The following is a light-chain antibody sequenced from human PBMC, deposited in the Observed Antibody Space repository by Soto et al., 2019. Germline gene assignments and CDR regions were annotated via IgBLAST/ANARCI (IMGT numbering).Light chain of an antibody. J-gene: IGLJ1*01. V-gene: IGLV2-14*03. CDR3: CSYTSTKQL. Sequence: QSVLTQPASVSGSPGQSITISCTGTSSDVGGYNYVSWYQQHPDKAPKLMIYDVSNRPSGVSNRFSGSKSGNTASLTISGLQAEDEADYYCCSYTSTKQLFGTGTKVTVL. CDR2: DVS. CDR1: SSDVGGYNY.